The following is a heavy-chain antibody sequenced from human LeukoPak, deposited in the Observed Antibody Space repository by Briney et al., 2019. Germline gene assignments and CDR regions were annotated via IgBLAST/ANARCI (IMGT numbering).Heavy chain of an antibody. CDR3: ARGGAPPYDFWSGHAFDI. J-gene: IGHJ3*02. D-gene: IGHD3-3*01. CDR1: GGSISSGGYY. V-gene: IGHV4-31*02. CDR2: IYYSGST. Sequence: SETLSLTCTVSGGSISSGGYYWSWIRQHPGKGLEWIGYIYYSGSTYYNPSLKSRVTISVDTSKNQFSLKLSSVTAANTAVYYCARGGAPPYDFWSGHAFDIWAKGQWSPSLQ.